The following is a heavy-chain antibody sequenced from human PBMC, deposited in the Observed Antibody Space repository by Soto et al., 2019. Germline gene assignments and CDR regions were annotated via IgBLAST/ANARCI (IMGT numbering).Heavy chain of an antibody. Sequence: QVQLQESGPGLVKPSETLSLTCTVSGGSISSYYWSWIRQPAGKGLEWIGRIYTSGSTNYNPSLTSRVTMSVDTSKNQFSLKLSSVTAADTAVYYCAREVVVVVAASNYYYYGMDVWGQGTTVTVSS. CDR2: IYTSGST. V-gene: IGHV4-4*07. J-gene: IGHJ6*02. CDR3: AREVVVVVAASNYYYYGMDV. D-gene: IGHD2-15*01. CDR1: GGSISSYY.